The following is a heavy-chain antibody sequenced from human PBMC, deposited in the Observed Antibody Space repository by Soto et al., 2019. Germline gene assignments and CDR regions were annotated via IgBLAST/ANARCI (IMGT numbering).Heavy chain of an antibody. V-gene: IGHV1-69*13. J-gene: IGHJ4*02. Sequence: GASVKVCCKASGGTFSSYAISWVRQAPGQGLEWMGGIIPIFGTANYAQKFQGRVTITADESTSTAYMELSSLRSEDTAVYYCARGVGWELRHFDYWGLGTLVTVSS. CDR3: ARGVGWELRHFDY. D-gene: IGHD1-26*01. CDR1: GGTFSSYA. CDR2: IIPIFGTA.